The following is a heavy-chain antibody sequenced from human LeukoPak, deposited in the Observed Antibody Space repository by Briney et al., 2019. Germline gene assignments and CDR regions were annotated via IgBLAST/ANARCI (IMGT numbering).Heavy chain of an antibody. CDR2: SHYSGET. D-gene: IGHD1-14*01. CDR3: ARQPGGTAAFDI. J-gene: IGHJ3*02. Sequence: SETLSLTCTVSGASMTDYYWSWIRQPPGKGLEWIAYSHYSGETKYNPSLKSRITISVDTSKNQFSLKLSSVTAADPAVYFCARQPGGTAAFDIWGQGTTVTVSA. V-gene: IGHV4-59*08. CDR1: GASMTDYY.